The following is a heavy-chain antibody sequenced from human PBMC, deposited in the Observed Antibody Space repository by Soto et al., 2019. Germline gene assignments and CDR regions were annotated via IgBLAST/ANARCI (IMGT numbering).Heavy chain of an antibody. CDR2: INQDGIQK. V-gene: IGHV3-7*03. Sequence: EVQLVESGGGLVQPWGSLSCSCAGSGFTLCNYWMRWVRQAPGEGLERVANINQDGIQKFYLDSVEGRFTISRHNARNYLYLQMNSMSADDTAIYYCARIYCSSSSCYIDFWGQGILVTVSS. D-gene: IGHD2-2*02. J-gene: IGHJ4*02. CDR3: ARIYCSSSSCYIDF. CDR1: GFTLCNYW.